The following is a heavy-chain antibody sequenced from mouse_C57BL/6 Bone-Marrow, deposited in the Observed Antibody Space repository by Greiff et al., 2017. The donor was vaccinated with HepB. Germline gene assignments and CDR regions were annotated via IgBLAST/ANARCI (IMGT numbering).Heavy chain of an antibody. D-gene: IGHD4-1*01. CDR2: INPYNGGT. Sequence: EVQLQQSGPELVKPGASVKIPCKASGYTFTDYNMDWVKQSHGKSLEWIGVINPYNGGTSYNQKFKGKATLTVDKSSSTAYMELHSLTSEDSAVYYCARGIGLGYWGQGTTLTVSS. CDR1: GYTFTDYN. CDR3: ARGIGLGY. J-gene: IGHJ2*01. V-gene: IGHV1-18*01.